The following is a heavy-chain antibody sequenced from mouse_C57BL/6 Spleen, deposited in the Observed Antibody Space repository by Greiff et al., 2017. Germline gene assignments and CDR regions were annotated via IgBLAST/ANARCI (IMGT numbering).Heavy chain of an antibody. Sequence: VTLMESGPGLVQPSQSLSITCTVSGFSLTSYGVHWVRQSPGKGLEWLGVIWRGGSTDYNAAFMSSLSITKDNSKSHVFFKMNSLQADDTAIYYCAREIYYYGSSSYFDYWGQGTTLTVSS. D-gene: IGHD1-1*01. V-gene: IGHV2-5*01. J-gene: IGHJ2*01. CDR2: IWRGGST. CDR1: GFSLTSYG. CDR3: AREIYYYGSSSYFDY.